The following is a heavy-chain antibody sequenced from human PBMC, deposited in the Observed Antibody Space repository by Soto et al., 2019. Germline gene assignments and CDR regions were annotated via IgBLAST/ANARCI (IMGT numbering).Heavy chain of an antibody. CDR2: ISASGDTT. Sequence: GGSLRLSCAASGFTFNNYAMNWVRQAPGKGLEWVSVISASGDTTFYADSVKGRFTISRDNSNNIPYVQMNSLRAEDTAVYFCAKGGSVTVAGQPLYFDYWGQGTLVTVSS. CDR3: AKGGSVTVAGQPLYFDY. J-gene: IGHJ4*02. CDR1: GFTFNNYA. D-gene: IGHD6-19*01. V-gene: IGHV3-23*01.